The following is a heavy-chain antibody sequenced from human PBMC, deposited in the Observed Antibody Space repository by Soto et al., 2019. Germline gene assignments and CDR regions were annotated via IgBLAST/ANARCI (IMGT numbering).Heavy chain of an antibody. Sequence: ASVKVSCKASGYTFTSYAMHWVRQAPGQRLEWMGWINAGNGNTKYSQKFQGRVTITRDTSASTAYMELSSLRSEDTAVYYCARDSRGAIFGVVISTSGMDVWGQGTTVTVSS. CDR3: ARDSRGAIFGVVISTSGMDV. CDR2: INAGNGNT. D-gene: IGHD3-3*01. CDR1: GYTFTSYA. V-gene: IGHV1-3*01. J-gene: IGHJ6*02.